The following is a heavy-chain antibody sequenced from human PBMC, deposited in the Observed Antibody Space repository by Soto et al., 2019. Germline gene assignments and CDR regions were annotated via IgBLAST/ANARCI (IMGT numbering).Heavy chain of an antibody. CDR3: ARDQGSGWYGRWDY. CDR1: GGTFSSYA. V-gene: IGHV1-69*01. D-gene: IGHD6-19*01. CDR2: IIPIFGTA. J-gene: IGHJ4*02. Sequence: QVQLVQSGAEVKKPGSSVKVSCKASGGTFSSYAISWVRQAPGQGLAWMGGIIPIFGTANYAQKFQGRVTIAADESTSTADMELSSLRSEDTAVYYCARDQGSGWYGRWDYWGQGTLVTVSS.